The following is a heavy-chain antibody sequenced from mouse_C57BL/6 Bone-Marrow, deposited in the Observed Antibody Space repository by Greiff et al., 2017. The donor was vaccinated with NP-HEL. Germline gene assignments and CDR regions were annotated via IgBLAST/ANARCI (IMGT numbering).Heavy chain of an antibody. CDR1: GYTFTDYY. V-gene: IGHV1-26*01. J-gene: IGHJ2*01. Sequence: EVQLQQSGPGLVKPGASVKISCKASGYTFTDYYMNWVKQSHGKSLEWIGDINPNNGGTSYNQQFKGKATLTVDKSSSTAYMELRSLTSEDSAVYYCARKGIYYGNLDYWGQGTTLTVSS. D-gene: IGHD2-1*01. CDR3: ARKGIYYGNLDY. CDR2: INPNNGGT.